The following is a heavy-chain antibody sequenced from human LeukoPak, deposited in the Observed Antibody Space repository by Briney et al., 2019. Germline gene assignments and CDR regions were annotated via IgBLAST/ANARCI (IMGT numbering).Heavy chain of an antibody. J-gene: IGHJ6*03. Sequence: PSETLSLTCTVSGGSISSHYWSWLRQPPGKGLEWIGYIYYSGSTNYNPFLKSRVTISVDTSKNQFSLKLSSVTAADTAVYYCARVRVDCSSTSCYPYMDVWGKGTTVTVSS. CDR1: GGSISSHY. CDR2: IYYSGST. CDR3: ARVRVDCSSTSCYPYMDV. D-gene: IGHD2-2*01. V-gene: IGHV4-59*11.